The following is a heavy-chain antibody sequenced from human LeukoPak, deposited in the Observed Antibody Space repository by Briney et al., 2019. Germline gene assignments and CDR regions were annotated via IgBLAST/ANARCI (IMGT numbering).Heavy chain of an antibody. D-gene: IGHD3-10*01. Sequence: GRSLRLSCAASGFTFSSYAMHWVRQAPGKGLEWVAVISYDGSNKYYADSVKGRFTISRDNSKNTLYLQMNSLRAEDTAVYYCARADMVRGVHPYYYYGMDVWGKGTTVTVSS. J-gene: IGHJ6*04. CDR3: ARADMVRGVHPYYYYGMDV. CDR1: GFTFSSYA. CDR2: ISYDGSNK. V-gene: IGHV3-30-3*01.